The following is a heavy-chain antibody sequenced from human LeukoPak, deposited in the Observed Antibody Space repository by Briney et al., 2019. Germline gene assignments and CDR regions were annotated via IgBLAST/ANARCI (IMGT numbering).Heavy chain of an antibody. J-gene: IGHJ3*01. CDR2: INASGSRT. Sequence: PGGSLRLSCAASGFTFSIYAMSWVRQAPGKGLECVSVINASGSRTYYESSVKGRFTNSRYNSKSTLYLQMNSLRAEDTAVYYCAKEMATIRAFDFWGQGTMVSVSS. CDR1: GFTFSIYA. D-gene: IGHD5-24*01. V-gene: IGHV3-23*01. CDR3: AKEMATIRAFDF.